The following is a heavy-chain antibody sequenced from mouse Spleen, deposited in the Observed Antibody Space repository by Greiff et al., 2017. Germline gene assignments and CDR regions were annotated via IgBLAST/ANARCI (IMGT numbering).Heavy chain of an antibody. CDR1: GFNIKNTY. CDR2: IDPANGNT. V-gene: IGHV14-3*01. Sequence: VQLQQSVAELVRPGASVKLSCTASGFNIKNTYMHWVKQRPEQGLEWIGRIDPANGNTKYAPKFQGKATITADTSSNTAYLQLSSLTSEDTAIYYCASSIYYGNYNYAMDYWGQGTSVTVSS. D-gene: IGHD2-1*01. CDR3: ASSIYYGNYNYAMDY. J-gene: IGHJ4*01.